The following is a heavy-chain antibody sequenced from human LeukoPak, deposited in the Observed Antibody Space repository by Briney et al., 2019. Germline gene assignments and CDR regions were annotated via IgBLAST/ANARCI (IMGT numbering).Heavy chain of an antibody. V-gene: IGHV4-34*01. D-gene: IGHD3-22*01. CDR3: ARGGYYDSSGYYHFDY. CDR2: INHSGST. Sequence: SETLSLTCAGYGGSFRGYYWSWIRQPPGKGLEWIGEINHSGSTNYNPSLKSRVTISVDTSKNQFSLKLSSVTAADTAVYYCARGGYYDSSGYYHFDYWGQGTLVTVSS. J-gene: IGHJ4*02. CDR1: GGSFRGYY.